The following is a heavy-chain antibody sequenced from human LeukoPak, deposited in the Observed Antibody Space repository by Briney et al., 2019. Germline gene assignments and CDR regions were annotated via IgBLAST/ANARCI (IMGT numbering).Heavy chain of an antibody. CDR1: GVSFSSYD. CDR3: AREYRWLQKRGHYDAFDI. Sequence: AETLSLTCTVSGVSFSSYDWSWIRQPAGKGLEWIGRIYTSGKTNYNPSLKSRVTISADKSKKQFSLKMSFVTAADTAVYYCAREYRWLQKRGHYDAFDICGQGTMVTVSS. D-gene: IGHD5-24*01. CDR2: IYTSGKT. J-gene: IGHJ3*02. V-gene: IGHV4-4*07.